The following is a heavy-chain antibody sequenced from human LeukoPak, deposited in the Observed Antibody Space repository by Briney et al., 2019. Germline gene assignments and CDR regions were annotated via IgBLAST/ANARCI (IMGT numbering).Heavy chain of an antibody. Sequence: ASVKVSCKASGYTFTGYYMHWVRQAPGQGLEWMGWINPNSGGTNYAQKFQGRVAMTRDTSISTAYMELSRLRSDDTAVYYCAREMIAARSIDYWGQGTLVTVSS. CDR3: AREMIAARSIDY. CDR1: GYTFTGYY. CDR2: INPNSGGT. J-gene: IGHJ4*02. D-gene: IGHD6-6*01. V-gene: IGHV1-2*02.